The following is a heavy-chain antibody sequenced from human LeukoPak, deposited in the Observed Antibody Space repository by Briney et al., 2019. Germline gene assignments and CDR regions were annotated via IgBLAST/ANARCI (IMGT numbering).Heavy chain of an antibody. Sequence: ASVKVSCKASGYTFTSYYMHWVRQAPGQGLEWMGIINPSGGSTSYAQKFQGRVTMTRDMSTSRIYMELRSLKSDDTAVYFCARARYGGHDYWGQGTLVSVSS. CDR2: INPSGGST. J-gene: IGHJ4*01. CDR3: ARARYGGHDY. V-gene: IGHV1-46*01. CDR1: GYTFTSYY. D-gene: IGHD1-26*01.